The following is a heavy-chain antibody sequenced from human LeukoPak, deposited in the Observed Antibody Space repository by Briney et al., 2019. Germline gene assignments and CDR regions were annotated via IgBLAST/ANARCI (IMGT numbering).Heavy chain of an antibody. J-gene: IGHJ4*02. CDR3: ARGAWGQVTFTY. CDR1: GYTFGTYG. Sequence: ASVKVSCKASGYTFGTYGITWVRQAPGQGLEWMGWISADTHNTIYAQNLQARDTMTTDTSTTTAYMELRSLTSDDTAVYYCARGAWGQVTFTYWGQGTLVTVSS. CDR2: ISADTHNT. V-gene: IGHV1-18*01. D-gene: IGHD3-10*01.